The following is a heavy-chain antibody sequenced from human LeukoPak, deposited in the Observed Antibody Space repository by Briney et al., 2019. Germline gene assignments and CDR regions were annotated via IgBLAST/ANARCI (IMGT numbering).Heavy chain of an antibody. D-gene: IGHD1/OR15-1a*01. CDR1: GYTFTGYY. CDR2: INPNSGGT. Sequence: ASVTVSCKSSGYTFTGYYMHCVRQAPGQGLEWMGWINPNSGGTNYAQKFQSRVTMTRDTSISTAYMELSRLRSDDTAVYYCARDAGTTDYWGQGTLVTVSS. V-gene: IGHV1-2*02. J-gene: IGHJ4*02. CDR3: ARDAGTTDY.